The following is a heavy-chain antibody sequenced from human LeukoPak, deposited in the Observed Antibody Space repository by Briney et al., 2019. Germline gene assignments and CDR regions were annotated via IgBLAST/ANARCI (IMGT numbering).Heavy chain of an antibody. J-gene: IGHJ6*03. CDR1: GFTFSSYS. D-gene: IGHD5-12*01. CDR3: ARGGGYAPFLYYYYMDV. CDR2: IYSGGST. Sequence: GGSLRLSCAASGFTFSSYSMNWVRQAPGKGLEWVSVIYSGGSTYYADSVKGRFTISRDNSKNTLYLQMNSLRAEDTAVYYCARGGGYAPFLYYYYMDVWGKGTTVTVPS. V-gene: IGHV3-53*01.